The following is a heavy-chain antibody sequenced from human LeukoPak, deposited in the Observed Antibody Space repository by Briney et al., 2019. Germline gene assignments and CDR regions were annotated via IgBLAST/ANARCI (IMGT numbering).Heavy chain of an antibody. CDR3: AREVTGIAAADDSLDY. Sequence: QAGGSLRLSCAISGFRVFDYGVHWVRQAPGKGLEWVANIKQDGSEKYYVDSVKGRFTISRDNAKNSLYLQMNSLRAEDTAVYYCAREVTGIAAADDSLDYWGQGTLVTVSS. D-gene: IGHD6-13*01. CDR1: GFRVFDYG. CDR2: IKQDGSEK. V-gene: IGHV3-7*01. J-gene: IGHJ4*02.